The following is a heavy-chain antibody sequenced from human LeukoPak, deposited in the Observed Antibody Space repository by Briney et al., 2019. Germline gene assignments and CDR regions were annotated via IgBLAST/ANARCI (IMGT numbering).Heavy chain of an antibody. D-gene: IGHD2-15*01. CDR1: GFTFSSYA. CDR2: ISYDGSNK. V-gene: IGHV3-30-3*01. J-gene: IGHJ4*02. CDR3: ARDRRPRYCSGGSCYSGLDY. Sequence: PGGSLRLSCAASGFTFSSYAMHWVRQAPGKGLEWVAVISYDGSNKYYADSVKGRFTISRDNSKNTLYLQMNSLRAEDTAVYYCARDRRPRYCSGGSCYSGLDYWGQGTLVTVSS.